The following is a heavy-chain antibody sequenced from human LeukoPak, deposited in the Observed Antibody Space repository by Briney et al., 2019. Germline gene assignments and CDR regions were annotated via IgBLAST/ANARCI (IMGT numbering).Heavy chain of an antibody. Sequence: SETLPLTCSVSGGSISRHYWSWIRQPPGKGLEWIGYISYSGSTRYNPSFQSRVTISLDTSKTHFSLKLTSVTAADTAMYYCARLLNNDNAGDPDTFDMWGPGTMVTVSA. D-gene: IGHD4-17*01. CDR2: ISYSGST. V-gene: IGHV4-59*08. CDR1: GGSISRHY. J-gene: IGHJ3*02. CDR3: ARLLNNDNAGDPDTFDM.